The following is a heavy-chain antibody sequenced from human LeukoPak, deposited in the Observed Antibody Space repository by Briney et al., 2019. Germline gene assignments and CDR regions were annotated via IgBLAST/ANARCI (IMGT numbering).Heavy chain of an antibody. CDR1: GFTFSSYS. CDR3: ARGDCNGGSCYLSLTTIDY. CDR2: IRSSSSTI. V-gene: IGHV3-48*01. J-gene: IGHJ4*02. Sequence: GGSLRLSCAASGFTFSSYSMNWVRQAPGKGLEWVSYIRSSSSTIYYADSVKGRFTISRDNAENSLFLQMNSLRAEDTAVYYCARGDCNGGSCYLSLTTIDYWGQGTLVTVSS. D-gene: IGHD2-15*01.